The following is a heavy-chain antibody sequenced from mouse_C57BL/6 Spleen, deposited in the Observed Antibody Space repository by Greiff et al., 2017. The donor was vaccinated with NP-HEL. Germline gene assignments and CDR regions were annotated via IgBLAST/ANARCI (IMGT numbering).Heavy chain of an antibody. V-gene: IGHV1-26*01. D-gene: IGHD1-1*01. CDR3: ARVPYYYGSNWYFDV. Sequence: EVQLQESGPELVKPGASVKISCKASGYTFTDYYMNWVKQSHGKSLEWIGDINPNNGGTSYNQKFKGKATLTVDKSSSTAYMELRSLTSEDSAVYYCARVPYYYGSNWYFDVWGTGTTVTVSS. J-gene: IGHJ1*03. CDR2: INPNNGGT. CDR1: GYTFTDYY.